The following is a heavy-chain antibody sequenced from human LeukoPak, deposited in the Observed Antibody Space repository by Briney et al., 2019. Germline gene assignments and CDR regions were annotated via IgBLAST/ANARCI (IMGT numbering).Heavy chain of an antibody. J-gene: IGHJ6*02. D-gene: IGHD2-15*01. CDR3: ASAAGGLNYYFFAMDV. Sequence: ASVKVSCTVSGSTLAALSMHWVRQTPAKGLEWMAGFDPGNDETVYAQNLQGRLTVTEDSSTETAYMELNSLTSDDTAVYYCASAAGGLNYYFFAMDVWGQGTTVTVSS. CDR1: GSTLAALS. V-gene: IGHV1-24*01. CDR2: FDPGNDET.